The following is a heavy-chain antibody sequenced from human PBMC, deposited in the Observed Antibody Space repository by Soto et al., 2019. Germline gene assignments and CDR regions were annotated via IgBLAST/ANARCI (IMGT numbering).Heavy chain of an antibody. CDR1: GFTFSSYG. J-gene: IGHJ4*02. D-gene: IGHD3-16*01. V-gene: IGHV3-NL1*01. Sequence: QVQLVESGGGVVQPGRSLRLSCAASGFTFSSYGMHWVRQAPGKGLEWVAVINGSGGSSYYADSVKGRFTISRDSSKNTVYLQMNSLRAEDTAVYYCAKNVIDRYASSDHWGQGTLVTVSS. CDR3: AKNVIDRYASSDH. CDR2: INGSGGSS.